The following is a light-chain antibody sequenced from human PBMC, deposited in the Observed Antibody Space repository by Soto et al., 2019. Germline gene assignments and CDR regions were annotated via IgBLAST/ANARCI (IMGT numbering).Light chain of an antibody. CDR2: EGS. V-gene: IGLV2-23*01. CDR3: CSYAGSSTWV. J-gene: IGLJ3*02. CDR1: SSDFGSYNL. Sequence: QSARTQPASVSGSPGQSITISCTGTSSDFGSYNLVSWYQQHPGKAPRVMIYEGSKRPSGVSNRFSGSKSDNTASLTISGLQAEDEADYYCCSYAGSSTWVFGGGTKLTVL.